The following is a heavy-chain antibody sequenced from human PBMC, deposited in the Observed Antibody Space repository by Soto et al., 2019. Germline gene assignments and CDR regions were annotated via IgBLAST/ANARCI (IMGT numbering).Heavy chain of an antibody. D-gene: IGHD3-3*01. V-gene: IGHV5-51*01. CDR3: ARHAYDFWSGHPNPRYYYGMDV. CDR2: IYPGDSDT. J-gene: IGHJ6*02. CDR1: GYSFTSYW. Sequence: GESLKISCKGSGYSFTSYWIGWVRQMPGKGLEWMGIIYPGDSDTRYSPSFQGQVTTSADKSISTAYLQWSSLKASDTAMYYCARHAYDFWSGHPNPRYYYGMDVWGQGTTVTVSS.